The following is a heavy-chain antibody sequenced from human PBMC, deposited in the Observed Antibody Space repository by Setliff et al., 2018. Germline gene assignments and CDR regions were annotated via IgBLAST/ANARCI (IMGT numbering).Heavy chain of an antibody. J-gene: IGHJ4*02. CDR3: ARVGQATVVTAIHGALDY. CDR2: VSHDENTK. V-gene: IGHV3-30*04. Sequence: GGSLRLSCAASGFTFSTYRMHWVRQAPGKGLEWVAVVSHDENTKYYADSVKDRFIISRDNSKNTVYLQMNSLRAADTAVYHCARVGQATVVTAIHGALDYWGQGTLVTVSS. D-gene: IGHD2-21*02. CDR1: GFTFSTYR.